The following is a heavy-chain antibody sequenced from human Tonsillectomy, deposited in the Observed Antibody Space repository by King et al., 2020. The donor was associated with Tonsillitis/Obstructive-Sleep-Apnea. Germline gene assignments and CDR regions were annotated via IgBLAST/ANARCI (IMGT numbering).Heavy chain of an antibody. V-gene: IGHV3-30*04. J-gene: IGHJ4*02. CDR2: ISYDGGNK. CDR1: GFTFSSYS. CDR3: ASYRWDIVVVPAAPLDY. Sequence: VQLVESGGGVVQPGRSLRLSCAASGFTFSSYSMHWVRQAPGKGLEWVAVISYDGGNKYYADSVKGRFTISRDNSKDTLYLQMNNLRAEDTAVYYCASYRWDIVVVPAAPLDYWGQGTLVTVSS. D-gene: IGHD2-2*01.